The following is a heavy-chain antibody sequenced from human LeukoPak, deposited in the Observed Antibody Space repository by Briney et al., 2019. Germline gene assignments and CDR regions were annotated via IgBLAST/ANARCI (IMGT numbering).Heavy chain of an antibody. CDR3: ARVGDHYHWYLDV. Sequence: GGSLRLSCEGSGFSVSTNYMNWVRQAPGKGLEWVSILYSGGSTYYADSVKGRFTVSRDSSKNTLYLHMNSLRAEDTAVYYCARVGDHYHWYLDVWDRGTLVTASS. J-gene: IGHJ2*01. CDR2: LYSGGST. CDR1: GFSVSTNY. V-gene: IGHV3-53*01. D-gene: IGHD3-10*01.